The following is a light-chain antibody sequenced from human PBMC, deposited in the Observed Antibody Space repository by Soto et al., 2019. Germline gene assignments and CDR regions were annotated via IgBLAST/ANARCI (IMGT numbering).Light chain of an antibody. CDR1: QSVSSN. CDR3: QQYNNWPPYT. V-gene: IGKV3-15*01. Sequence: EIVMTQSPATLSVSPGERATISCRASQSVSSNLAWYQQKPGQAPRLLIYGASTRATGIPARFSGSGSGTEFTLTISSLLSEDFVVYYCQQYNNWPPYTFGQGTKLEIK. CDR2: GAS. J-gene: IGKJ2*01.